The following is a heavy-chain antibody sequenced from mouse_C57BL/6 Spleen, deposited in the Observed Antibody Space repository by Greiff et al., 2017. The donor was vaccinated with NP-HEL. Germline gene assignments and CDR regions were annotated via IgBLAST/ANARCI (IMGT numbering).Heavy chain of an antibody. D-gene: IGHD2-3*01. V-gene: IGHV1-50*01. CDR2: IDPSDSYT. CDR1: GYTFTSYW. J-gene: IGHJ3*01. CDR3: ASQNGYLRFAY. Sequence: QVQLQQPGAELVKPGASVKLSCKASGYTFTSYWMQWVKQRPGQGLEWIGEIDPSDSYTNYNQKFKGKATLTVDTSSSTAYMQLSSLTSEDSAVYYCASQNGYLRFAYWGQGTLVTVSA.